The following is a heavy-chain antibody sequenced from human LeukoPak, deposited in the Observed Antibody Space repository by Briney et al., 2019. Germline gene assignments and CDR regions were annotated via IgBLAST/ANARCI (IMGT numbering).Heavy chain of an antibody. D-gene: IGHD3-10*01. CDR2: INHSGST. CDR1: GGSFRGYY. CDR3: ARTRGSGSYYYYYYGMDV. V-gene: IGHV4-34*01. Sequence: PSETLSLTCAVYGGSFRGYYWSWIRQPPGKGLEWIGEINHSGSTNYNPSLKSRVTISVDTSKNQFSLKLSSVTAADTAVYYCARTRGSGSYYYYYYGMDVWGQGTTVTVSS. J-gene: IGHJ6*02.